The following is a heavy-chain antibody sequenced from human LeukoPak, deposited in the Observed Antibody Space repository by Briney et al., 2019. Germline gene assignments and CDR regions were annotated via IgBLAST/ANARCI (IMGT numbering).Heavy chain of an antibody. J-gene: IGHJ4*02. CDR2: MNPKSGNT. CDR1: GYTFSTED. V-gene: IGHV1-8*01. Sequence: ASVKVSCKASGYTFSTEDINGVGQAPGQGLEWLGWMNPKSGNTGVAQKLQGRLFMTRNTSITTAYMELRSLRFDDTAVYYCTRGRGWLAPFDFWGQGTRVTVSS. D-gene: IGHD3-22*01. CDR3: TRGRGWLAPFDF.